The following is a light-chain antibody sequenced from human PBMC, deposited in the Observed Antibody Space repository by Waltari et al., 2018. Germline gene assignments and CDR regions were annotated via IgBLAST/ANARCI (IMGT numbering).Light chain of an antibody. Sequence: SYKLTQAPSVSVSPGQTARITCSGDALTKQYVHWYQHKAGQAPVILIFNDNERPSGIPERFSGSSSGAVVTLTITGAQAEDEADYYCQSTDSSGTDVVFGGGTRLNVL. J-gene: IGLJ2*01. CDR3: QSTDSSGTDVV. V-gene: IGLV3-25*03. CDR1: ALTKQY. CDR2: NDN.